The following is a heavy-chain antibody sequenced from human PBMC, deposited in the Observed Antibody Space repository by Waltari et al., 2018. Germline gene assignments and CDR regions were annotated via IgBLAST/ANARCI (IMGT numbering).Heavy chain of an antibody. CDR3: ARDPTKGVYNWFDP. D-gene: IGHD3-10*01. J-gene: IGHJ5*02. CDR2: TYYDGTT. Sequence: QVQLQESGPGLVKPSETLSLTCTVSGGSISSYYWSWIRQPAGKGLEWIGSTYYDGTTHYNSSLKGRATISVDPTKNQFSLEISSTTAADTAVYYCARDPTKGVYNWFDPWGQGILVIVSS. CDR1: GGSISSYY. V-gene: IGHV4-4*07.